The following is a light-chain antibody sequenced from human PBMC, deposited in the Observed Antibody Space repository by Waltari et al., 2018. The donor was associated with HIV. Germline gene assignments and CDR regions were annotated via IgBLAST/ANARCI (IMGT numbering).Light chain of an antibody. Sequence: IQMTQSPLSLSASVGDRVTITCRASLNINNHLNLYQHKPGKAPNLLIYGASSLQSAAPSRFSGSASGTHFSLTISSLHPEDFATYYCQQTYITPFTFGEGTEVQI. V-gene: IGKV1-39*01. J-gene: IGKJ4*01. CDR1: LNINNH. CDR2: GAS. CDR3: QQTYITPFT.